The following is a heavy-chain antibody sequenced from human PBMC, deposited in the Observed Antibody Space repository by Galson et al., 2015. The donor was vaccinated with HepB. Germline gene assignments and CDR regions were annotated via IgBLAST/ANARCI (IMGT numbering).Heavy chain of an antibody. Sequence: SLRLSCAASGFTFSSYGMHWVRQAPGKGLEWVAVIWYDGSNKYYADSVKGRFTISRDNSKNTLYLQMNSLRAEDTAVYYCAREGGWDGYDYFDYWGQGTLVTVSS. CDR1: GFTFSSYG. D-gene: IGHD5-24*01. CDR2: IWYDGSNK. J-gene: IGHJ4*02. CDR3: AREGGWDGYDYFDY. V-gene: IGHV3-33*01.